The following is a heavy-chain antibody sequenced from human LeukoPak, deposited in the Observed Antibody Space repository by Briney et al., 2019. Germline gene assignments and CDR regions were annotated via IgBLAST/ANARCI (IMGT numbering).Heavy chain of an antibody. V-gene: IGHV4-39*01. CDR3: ARQISDYYYYYIDV. CDR2: IYYSGTT. J-gene: IGHJ6*03. Sequence: PSETLSLTCTASGGSISSSHYYWGWIRQPPGKGLEWIGTIYYSGTTYYNPSLESRVTMSEDTSKNQFSLTLRSVTATDTAVYYCARQISDYYYYYIDVWGKGTTVTVSS. D-gene: IGHD3-3*01. CDR1: GGSISSSHYY.